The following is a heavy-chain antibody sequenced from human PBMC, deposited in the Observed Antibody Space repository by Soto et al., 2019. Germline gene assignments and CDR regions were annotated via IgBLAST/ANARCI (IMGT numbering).Heavy chain of an antibody. J-gene: IGHJ6*02. D-gene: IGHD2-21*02. CDR3: ARAATTYCGADCYWAMDV. V-gene: IGHV4-31*03. CDR1: AGSISSGRYY. CDR2: IHYSGST. Sequence: TLSLTCTVSAGSISSGRYYWNWIRQHPGKGLEWIGYIHYSGSTYYNPSLKSRVTISVDTSKNQCSLKLTSVTAADTPVHYCARAATTYCGADCYWAMDVWDQGTTLT.